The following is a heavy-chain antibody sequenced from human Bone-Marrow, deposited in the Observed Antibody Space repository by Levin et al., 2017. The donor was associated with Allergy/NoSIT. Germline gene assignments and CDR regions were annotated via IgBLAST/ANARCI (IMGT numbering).Heavy chain of an antibody. D-gene: IGHD6-19*01. Sequence: HTGGSLRLSCAASGFTVDDYIIHWVRQAPGKGLEWVSLISWDGDKTFYADSVRGRFTISRDNSTNSVYLQMNSLRTEDTAFYYCAKEISPRTAVAGNFDFWGQGTLVTVSS. V-gene: IGHV3-43*01. J-gene: IGHJ4*02. CDR1: GFTVDDYI. CDR2: ISWDGDKT. CDR3: AKEISPRTAVAGNFDF.